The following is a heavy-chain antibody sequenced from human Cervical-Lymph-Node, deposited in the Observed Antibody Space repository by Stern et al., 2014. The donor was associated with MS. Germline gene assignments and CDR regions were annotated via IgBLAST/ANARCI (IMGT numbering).Heavy chain of an antibody. V-gene: IGHV1-69*06. CDR2: IIPVFDTT. Sequence: QVQLVQSGAEVKKPGSSVKVSCKTSGDTFSTSGITWVRQAPGQGLEWMGGIIPVFDTTNVARKFQGRLTMTADKSTSTVYMALSSLRSEDTAVYYCARDLGVGPTVSWGQGTVVTVSS. CDR1: GDTFSTSG. CDR3: ARDLGVGPTVS. J-gene: IGHJ5*02. D-gene: IGHD1-26*01.